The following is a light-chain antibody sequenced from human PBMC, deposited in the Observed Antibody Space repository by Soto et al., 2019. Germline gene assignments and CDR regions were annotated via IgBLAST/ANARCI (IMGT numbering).Light chain of an antibody. CDR2: AAS. Sequence: IQLTQSPSSLSASVGDSVTITCRASQDISTHIAWYQQKPGTAPKVLIYAASSLQSGVPSKFSGSGSATDFTLTISSLQPEDFATYYCQQGYSMPLTFGAGTKVEI. CDR3: QQGYSMPLT. V-gene: IGKV1-39*01. CDR1: QDISTH. J-gene: IGKJ4*01.